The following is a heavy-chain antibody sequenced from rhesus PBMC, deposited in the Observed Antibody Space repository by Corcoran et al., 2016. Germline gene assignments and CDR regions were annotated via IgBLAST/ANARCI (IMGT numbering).Heavy chain of an antibody. CDR1: GYSISSGYD. CDR2: IGGGLFTT. Sequence: QVQLQESGPGLVKPSETLSLTCDVSGYSISSGYDWSWIRQPPGKGLEWIGYIGGGLFTTKYNPPLKSRVTISKDTSKNPLSLKRSSVTAADTAVYYCAREWCGAGVCYVPDYWGQGVLVTVSS. V-gene: IGHV4-127*01. CDR3: AREWCGAGVCYVPDY. D-gene: IGHD2-8*01. J-gene: IGHJ4*01.